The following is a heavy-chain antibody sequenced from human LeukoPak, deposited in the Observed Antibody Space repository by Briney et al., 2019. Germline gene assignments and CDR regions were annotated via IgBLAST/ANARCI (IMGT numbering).Heavy chain of an antibody. CDR3: ARERITMIRGAAFDI. J-gene: IGHJ3*02. D-gene: IGHD3-10*01. CDR2: INPNSGGT. V-gene: IGHV1-2*02. CDR1: GYTFTGYY. Sequence: GPSVKVSCKASGYTFTGYYIHWVRQAPGQGLEWMGWINPNSGGTNYAQKLPGRVTMTRDTSISTAYMVLSRLRSDDTAVCYCARERITMIRGAAFDIWGQGTVITVSS.